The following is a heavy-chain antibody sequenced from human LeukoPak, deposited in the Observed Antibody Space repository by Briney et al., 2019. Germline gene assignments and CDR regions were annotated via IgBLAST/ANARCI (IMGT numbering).Heavy chain of an antibody. CDR1: GFTFSSYA. V-gene: IGHV3-64D*06. Sequence: QSGGSLRLSCSASGFTFSSYAMHWVRQAPGKGLEYVSAISSNGGSTYYADSVKGRFTISRDNSKNTLYLQMSSLRAEDTAVYYCAREPTRKFSWGVVVEGFDYWGQGTLVTVSS. J-gene: IGHJ4*02. CDR3: AREPTRKFSWGVVVEGFDY. CDR2: ISSNGGST. D-gene: IGHD2-21*01.